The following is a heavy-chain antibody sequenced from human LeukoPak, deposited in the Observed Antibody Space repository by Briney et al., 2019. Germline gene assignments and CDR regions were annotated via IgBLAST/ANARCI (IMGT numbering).Heavy chain of an antibody. D-gene: IGHD1-1*01. CDR1: GFTFSESW. CDR3: AKGKRYPDY. Sequence: GGSLRLSCVVSGFTFSESWMSWVRQAPGKGLGWVASLNLDGSDKYHVDSVKGRFTISRDNAKNSLYLQMDSLRVEDTAVYYCAKGKRYPDYWGQGTLVTVSS. V-gene: IGHV3-7*03. CDR2: LNLDGSDK. J-gene: IGHJ4*02.